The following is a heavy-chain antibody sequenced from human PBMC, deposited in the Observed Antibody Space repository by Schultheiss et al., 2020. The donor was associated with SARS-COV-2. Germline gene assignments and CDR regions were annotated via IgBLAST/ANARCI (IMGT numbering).Heavy chain of an antibody. V-gene: IGHV3-30*18. D-gene: IGHD2-15*01. CDR2: ISNDGQRK. Sequence: GGSLRLSCVASGFDISRYWMSWVRQAPGKGLDWVAIISNDGQRKYYADSVKGRFTISRDDSKSTLYVQMDSLRAEDTAVYYCAKAHLVVVTTEPFDYWGQGTLVTVSS. J-gene: IGHJ4*02. CDR3: AKAHLVVVTTEPFDY. CDR1: GFDISRYW.